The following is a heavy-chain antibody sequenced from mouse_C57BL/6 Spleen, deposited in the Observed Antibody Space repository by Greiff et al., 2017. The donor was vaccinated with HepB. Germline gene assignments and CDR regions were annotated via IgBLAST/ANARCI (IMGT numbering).Heavy chain of an antibody. D-gene: IGHD2-4*01. J-gene: IGHJ4*01. Sequence: VQLQQSGAELVRPGASVKLSCTASGFNIKDDYMHWVKQRPEQGLEWIGWIDPENGDTEYASKFQGKATITADTSSNTAYLQLSSLTSEDTAVYYCTTKGNYDDDEGMGGYWGQGTAVTVSS. CDR3: TTKGNYDDDEGMGGY. V-gene: IGHV14-4*01. CDR1: GFNIKDDY. CDR2: IDPENGDT.